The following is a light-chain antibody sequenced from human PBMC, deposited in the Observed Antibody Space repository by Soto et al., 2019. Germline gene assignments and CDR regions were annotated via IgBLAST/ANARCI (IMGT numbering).Light chain of an antibody. CDR2: DVS. CDR1: SSDVGGYNY. V-gene: IGLV2-14*01. Sequence: QSALTQPASVSGSPGQSITISCTGPSSDVGGYNYVSWYQQHPGKAPKFMIYDVSNRPSGVSNRFSGSKSGNTASLTISGLQADDEADYYCSSYTSSNYLVFGGGTKVTVL. CDR3: SSYTSSNYLV. J-gene: IGLJ2*01.